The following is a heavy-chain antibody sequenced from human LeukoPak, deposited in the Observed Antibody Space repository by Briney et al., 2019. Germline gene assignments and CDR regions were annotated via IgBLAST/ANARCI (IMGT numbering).Heavy chain of an antibody. D-gene: IGHD6-13*01. CDR1: GGSFSGYY. Sequence: SETLSLTCAVYGGSFSGYYWSWIRQPSGKGLEWIGEINHSGSTNYNPSLKSRVTISVDTSKNQFSLKLSSVTAADTAVYYCARLPTRIAAAGSDYWGQGTLVTVSS. V-gene: IGHV4-34*01. CDR3: ARLPTRIAAAGSDY. J-gene: IGHJ4*02. CDR2: INHSGST.